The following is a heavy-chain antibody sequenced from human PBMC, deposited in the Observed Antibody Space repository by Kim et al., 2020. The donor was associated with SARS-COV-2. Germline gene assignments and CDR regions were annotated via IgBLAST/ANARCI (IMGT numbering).Heavy chain of an antibody. D-gene: IGHD5-18*01. J-gene: IGHJ4*02. Sequence: GGSLSLSCAASGFTFSSYWMHWVRQAPGKGLVWVSRINSDGSSTSYADSVKRRFSICRDNAKNTLYLQMNSLRAEDTAVYYCAREDVHIQLWAGGGCRYIDDWGQGTLVTVYS. CDR2: INSDGSST. V-gene: IGHV3-74*01. CDR3: AREDVHIQLWAGGGCRYIDD. CDR1: GFTFSSYW.